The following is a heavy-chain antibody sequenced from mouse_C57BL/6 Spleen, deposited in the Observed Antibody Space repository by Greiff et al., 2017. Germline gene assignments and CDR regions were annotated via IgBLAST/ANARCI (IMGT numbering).Heavy chain of an antibody. Sequence: EVMLVESGGGLVQPKGSLKLSCAASGFTFNTYAMHWVRQAPGKGLEWVARIRSKSSNYATYYADSVKDRFTISRDDSQSMLYLQMNNLKTEDTAMYYCVRTSGSSYYWYFDVWGTGTTVTVSS. J-gene: IGHJ1*03. D-gene: IGHD1-1*01. CDR3: VRTSGSSYYWYFDV. CDR1: GFTFNTYA. V-gene: IGHV10-3*01. CDR2: IRSKSSNYAT.